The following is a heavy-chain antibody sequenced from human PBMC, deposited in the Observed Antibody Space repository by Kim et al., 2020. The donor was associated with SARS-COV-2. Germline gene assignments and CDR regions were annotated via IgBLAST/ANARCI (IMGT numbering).Heavy chain of an antibody. CDR1: GFTFSSYA. Sequence: GGSLRLSCAASGFTFSSYAMSWVRQAPGKGLKWVSAISGSGGSTYYADSVKGRFTISRDNSKNTLYLQMNSLRAEDTAVYYCAKDRYYDILTGEGSYFDYWGQGTLVTVSS. V-gene: IGHV3-23*01. CDR2: ISGSGGST. D-gene: IGHD3-9*01. J-gene: IGHJ4*02. CDR3: AKDRYYDILTGEGSYFDY.